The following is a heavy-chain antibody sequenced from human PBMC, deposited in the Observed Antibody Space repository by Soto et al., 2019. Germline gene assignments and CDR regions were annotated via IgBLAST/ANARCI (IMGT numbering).Heavy chain of an antibody. J-gene: IGHJ3*02. CDR3: ARVDYGWYAFDI. Sequence: PSDTLSLRCTVSGGSISSGDYYWSWIRQPPGKGLEWIGYIYYSGSTYYNPSLKSRVTISVDTSKNQLSLKLSSVTAADTAVYYCARVDYGWYAFDIWGQGTMVTVSS. D-gene: IGHD4-17*01. CDR2: IYYSGST. CDR1: GGSISSGDYY. V-gene: IGHV4-30-4*02.